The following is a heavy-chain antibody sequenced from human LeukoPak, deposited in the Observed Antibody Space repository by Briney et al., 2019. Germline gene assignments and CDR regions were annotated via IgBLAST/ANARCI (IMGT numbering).Heavy chain of an antibody. CDR1: GGSFSGYY. Sequence: SETLSLTCAVYGGSFSGYYWSWIRQPPGKGLEWIGEIKHSGSTNYNPSLKSRVTISVDTSKNQFSLKLSSVTAADTAVYYCARGSAMVRGVIIISRRRPFVYWGQGTLVTVSS. D-gene: IGHD3-10*01. J-gene: IGHJ4*02. CDR3: ARGSAMVRGVIIISRRRPFVY. CDR2: IKHSGST. V-gene: IGHV4-34*01.